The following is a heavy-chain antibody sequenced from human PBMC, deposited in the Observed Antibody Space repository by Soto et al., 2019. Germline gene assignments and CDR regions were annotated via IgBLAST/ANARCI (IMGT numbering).Heavy chain of an antibody. CDR3: ARHLLYSSSWKYFQH. CDR2: IIPILGIA. Sequence: ASVKVSCKASGCTFSSYTISWVRQAPGQGLEWMGRIIPILGIANYAQKFQGRVTITRHTSASTAYMELSSLRSEDTAVYYWARHLLYSSSWKYFQHWGQGTLVTVSS. D-gene: IGHD6-13*01. J-gene: IGHJ1*01. CDR1: GCTFSSYT. V-gene: IGHV1-69*02.